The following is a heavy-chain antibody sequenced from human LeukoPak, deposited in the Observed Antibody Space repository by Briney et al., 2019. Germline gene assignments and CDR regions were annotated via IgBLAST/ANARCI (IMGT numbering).Heavy chain of an antibody. Sequence: GGSLRLSCVASGFSFSSHWMSWVRQAPGKGLEWVANINQHGGEEYYVDSAKGRFTVSRDNAKNSLYLQVNSLRVEDTAVYFCARDGVAPGIYFDSWGRELWSPSPQ. D-gene: IGHD2-2*01. CDR1: GFSFSSHW. CDR3: ARDGVAPGIYFDS. J-gene: IGHJ4*02. V-gene: IGHV3-7*05. CDR2: INQHGGEE.